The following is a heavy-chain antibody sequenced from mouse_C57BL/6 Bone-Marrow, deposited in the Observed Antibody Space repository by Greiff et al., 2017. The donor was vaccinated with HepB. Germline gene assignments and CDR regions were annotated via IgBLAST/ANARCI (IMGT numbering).Heavy chain of an antibody. Sequence: VKLQQPGAELVMPGASVKLSCKASGYTFTSYWMHWVKQRPGQGLEWIGEIDPSDSYTNYNQKFKGKSTLTVDKSSSTAYMQLSSLTSEDSAVYYCARTVSFDYWGQGTTLTVSS. V-gene: IGHV1-69*01. CDR3: ARTVSFDY. D-gene: IGHD1-1*01. CDR1: GYTFTSYW. CDR2: IDPSDSYT. J-gene: IGHJ2*01.